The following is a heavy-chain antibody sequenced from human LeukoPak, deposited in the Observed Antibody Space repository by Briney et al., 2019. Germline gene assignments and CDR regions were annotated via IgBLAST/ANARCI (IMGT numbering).Heavy chain of an antibody. CDR2: IYYSGST. Sequence: NTSETLSLTCTVPGGSISSYYWSWIRQPPGKGLEWIGYIYYSGSTNYNPSLKSRVTISVDTSKNQFSLKLSSVTAADTAVYYCARTRYFDWLLSGHYYYYYMDVWGKGTTVTVSS. CDR3: ARTRYFDWLLSGHYYYYYMDV. V-gene: IGHV4-59*01. J-gene: IGHJ6*03. D-gene: IGHD3-9*01. CDR1: GGSISSYY.